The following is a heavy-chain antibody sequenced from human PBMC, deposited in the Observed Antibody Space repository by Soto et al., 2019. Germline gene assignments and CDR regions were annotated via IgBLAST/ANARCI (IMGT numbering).Heavy chain of an antibody. Sequence: PGGSLRLSCAASGFTFSDYYMSWIRQAPGKGLEWVSYISSSSSYTNYADSVKGRFTISRDNAKNSLYLQMNSLRAEDTAVYYCARGRYFDPNWFDPWGQGTLVTVSS. D-gene: IGHD3-9*01. CDR3: ARGRYFDPNWFDP. CDR2: ISSSSSYT. CDR1: GFTFSDYY. J-gene: IGHJ5*02. V-gene: IGHV3-11*06.